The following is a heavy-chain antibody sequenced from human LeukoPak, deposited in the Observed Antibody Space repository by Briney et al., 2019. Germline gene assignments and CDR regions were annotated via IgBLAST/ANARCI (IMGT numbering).Heavy chain of an antibody. D-gene: IGHD2-15*01. CDR2: IAVTGGT. J-gene: IGHJ4*02. Sequence: GGSLRLSCTASGFTLSNYAMSWVRQGPGKGLEWVSAIAVTGGTYHADSVRGRLTISRDSSKNTLCLQMSSLRAEDAGVYYCAKAPVTTCSGTFCYPFDYWGQGTLVTVSS. CDR3: AKAPVTTCSGTFCYPFDY. CDR1: GFTLSNYA. V-gene: IGHV3-23*01.